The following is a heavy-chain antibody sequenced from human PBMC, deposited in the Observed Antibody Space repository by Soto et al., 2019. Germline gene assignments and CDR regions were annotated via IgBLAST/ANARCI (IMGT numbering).Heavy chain of an antibody. CDR1: GGSISSSGHY. J-gene: IGHJ4*02. Sequence: SETLSLTCTVSGGSISSSGHYWGWIRQPPGKGLEWIGSIHYSGSSYYNPSLKSRVTISVDTSKNQFSLKLSSVTAADTAVSYCAMGRWLQLFDYWGQGTLVTVSS. CDR2: IHYSGSS. CDR3: AMGRWLQLFDY. V-gene: IGHV4-39*01. D-gene: IGHD5-12*01.